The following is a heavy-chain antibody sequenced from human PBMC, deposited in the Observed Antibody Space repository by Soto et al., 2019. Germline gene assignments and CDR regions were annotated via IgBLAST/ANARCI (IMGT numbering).Heavy chain of an antibody. J-gene: IGHJ4*02. CDR2: IWYDGSNK. Sequence: QVQLVEFGGGVVQPGRSLRLSCAASGFTFSSYGMHWVRQAPGKGLEWVAVIWYDGSNKYYADSVKGRFTISRDNSKNTLYLQMNSLRAEDTAVYYCAREENAAVFDYWGQGTLVTVSS. D-gene: IGHD6-13*01. V-gene: IGHV3-33*01. CDR1: GFTFSSYG. CDR3: AREENAAVFDY.